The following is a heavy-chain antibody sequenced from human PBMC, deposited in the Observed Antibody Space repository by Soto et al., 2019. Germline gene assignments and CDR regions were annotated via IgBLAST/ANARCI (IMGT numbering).Heavy chain of an antibody. J-gene: IGHJ2*01. CDR3: ARIGVVAGLPQNFDL. D-gene: IGHD6-6*01. CDR1: GFTVSGNY. Sequence: GGSLRLSYAASGFTVSGNYISWVRQAPGKGLEWVSVIHSDGNTYHSGSVWGRFTISRDNSKNTVFLQMNSLRAEDTAVYFCARIGVVAGLPQNFDLWGRGTLVTVSS. CDR2: IHSDGNT. V-gene: IGHV3-53*01.